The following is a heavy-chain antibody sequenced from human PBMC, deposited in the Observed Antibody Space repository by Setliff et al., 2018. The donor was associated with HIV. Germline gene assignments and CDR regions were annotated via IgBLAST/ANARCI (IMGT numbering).Heavy chain of an antibody. D-gene: IGHD2-8*01. J-gene: IGHJ4*02. V-gene: IGHV4-34*01. CDR1: GGSFSDYF. CDR3: TRSYNGVSYN. CDR2: INDGGST. Sequence: LSLTCAVYGGSFSDYFWSWMRQPPGKGLEWIGDINDGGSTRYNPSLRSRVTISVDTSKKQFSLKLRSVTGADRAVYYCTRSYNGVSYNWGQGTLVTVSS.